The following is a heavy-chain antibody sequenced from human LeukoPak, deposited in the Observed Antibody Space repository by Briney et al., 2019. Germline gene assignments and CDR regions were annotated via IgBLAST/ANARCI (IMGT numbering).Heavy chain of an antibody. CDR2: VYYSGST. V-gene: IGHV4-30-4*01. J-gene: IGHJ5*02. CDR3: ARGGGGSSTVTTYWFDP. Sequence: SQTLSLTCTVSGDSISGADYYWSWIRQPPGKGLEWIAYVYYSGSTYYNPSLKSRLTLSVDTSKNQFSLKLNSVTAADTAVYYCARGGGGSSTVTTYWFDPWGQGALVTVSS. CDR1: GDSISGADYY. D-gene: IGHD4-17*01.